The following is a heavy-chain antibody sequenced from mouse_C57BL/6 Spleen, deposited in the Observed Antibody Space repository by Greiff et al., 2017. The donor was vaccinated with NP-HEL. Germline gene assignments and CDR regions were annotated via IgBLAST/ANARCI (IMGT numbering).Heavy chain of an antibody. J-gene: IGHJ2*01. D-gene: IGHD2-5*01. CDR2: IDPETGGT. V-gene: IGHV1-15*01. CDR1: GYTFTDYE. CDR3: TRWVSYYSNY. Sequence: VQLQQSGAELVRPGASVTLSCKASGYTFTDYEMHWVKQTPVHGLEWIGAIDPETGGTAYNQKFKGKAILTADKSSSTAYMELRSLTSEDSAVYYCTRWVSYYSNYWGQGTTLTVSS.